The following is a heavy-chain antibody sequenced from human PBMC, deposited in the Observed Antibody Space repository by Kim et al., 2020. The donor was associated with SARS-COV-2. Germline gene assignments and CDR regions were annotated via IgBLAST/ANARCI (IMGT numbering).Heavy chain of an antibody. CDR2: T. V-gene: IGHV5-51*01. D-gene: IGHD1-26*01. J-gene: IGHJ4*02. CDR3: ARTLQWEPFDY. Sequence: TRYSPSFQGQVTSSADKSISTAYLQWSSLKASDTAMYYWARTLQWEPFDYWGQGTLVTVSS.